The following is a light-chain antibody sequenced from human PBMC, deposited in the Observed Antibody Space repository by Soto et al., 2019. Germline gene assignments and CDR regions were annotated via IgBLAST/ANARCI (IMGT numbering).Light chain of an antibody. CDR2: EVT. V-gene: IGLV2-8*01. CDR3: SSYEGSNNYV. Sequence: QSALTQPPSASGSPGQSVTISCTGTSSDVGGYNYVSWYQQHPGKAPKVMIYEVTKRPSGVPDRFSGSKSGNTASLTVSGLQGEDEADYYCSSYEGSNNYVFGTGTKLTVL. J-gene: IGLJ1*01. CDR1: SSDVGGYNY.